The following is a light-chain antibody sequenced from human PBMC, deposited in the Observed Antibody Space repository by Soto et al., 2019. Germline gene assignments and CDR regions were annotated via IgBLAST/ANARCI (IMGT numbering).Light chain of an antibody. CDR3: HQYKA. Sequence: DIQVTQSPSTLSASVGDNITITCRASQSLSSYLAWYQQKPGRAPQVLIFDASSLERGVPSRFSGSGSGTEFRLTISSLQPDDFATYYCHQYKAFGQGTKVDIK. V-gene: IGKV1-5*01. CDR1: QSLSSY. CDR2: DAS. J-gene: IGKJ1*01.